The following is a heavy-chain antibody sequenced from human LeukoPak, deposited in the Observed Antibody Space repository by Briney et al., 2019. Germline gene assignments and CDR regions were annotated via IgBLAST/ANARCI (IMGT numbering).Heavy chain of an antibody. J-gene: IGHJ4*02. D-gene: IGHD3-10*01. Sequence: GGSLRLSCAASGFTFSSYSMNWVRQAPGKGLEWVSSISSSSSYIYYADSVKGRFTISRDNAKNSLYLQMYSLRAEDTAVYYCAKVYGSGSSPFYFDYWGQGTLVTVSS. CDR3: AKVYGSGSSPFYFDY. CDR1: GFTFSSYS. V-gene: IGHV3-21*01. CDR2: ISSSSSYI.